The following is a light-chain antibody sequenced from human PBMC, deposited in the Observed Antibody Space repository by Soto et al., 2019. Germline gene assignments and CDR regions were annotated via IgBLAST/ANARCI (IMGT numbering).Light chain of an antibody. CDR3: QKYSSVPV. Sequence: DIQMTQSPTSLSASVGDRVTITCRASQDIRNFVAWYQQKPGKAPKLLIYASSTLQSGDPSRFSGSGSGTDFTVPSNSRQPEDVATYSCQKYSSVPVFGPGTKVEIK. J-gene: IGKJ3*01. V-gene: IGKV1-27*01. CDR1: QDIRNF. CDR2: ASS.